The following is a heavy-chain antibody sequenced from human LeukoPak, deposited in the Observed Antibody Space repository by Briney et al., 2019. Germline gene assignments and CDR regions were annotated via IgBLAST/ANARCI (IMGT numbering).Heavy chain of an antibody. CDR1: GYTFTSYG. CDR3: ARGRRCSSTSCLIRLVKDYYYYYYMDV. V-gene: IGHV1-18*01. Sequence: ASVKVSCKASGYTFTSYGISWVRQAPGQGLEWMGWISAYNGNTNYAQKLQGRVTMTRNTSISTAYMELSSLRSEDTAVYYCARGRRCSSTSCLIRLVKDYYYYYYMDVWGKGTTVTISS. CDR2: ISAYNGNT. D-gene: IGHD2-2*01. J-gene: IGHJ6*03.